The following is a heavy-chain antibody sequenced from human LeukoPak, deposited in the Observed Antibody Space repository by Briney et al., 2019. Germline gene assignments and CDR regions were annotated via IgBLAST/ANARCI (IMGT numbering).Heavy chain of an antibody. D-gene: IGHD3-16*02. V-gene: IGHV3-7*01. Sequence: GGSLRLSCAASGFTFSGYWMSWVRQAPGKGLEWVANIKQDGSEKYYVDSVKGRFTISRDNAKNSLYLQMNSLRAEDTAVYYCARGRIVDIWGQGTMVTVSS. CDR2: IKQDGSEK. CDR1: GFTFSGYW. J-gene: IGHJ3*02. CDR3: ARGRIVDI.